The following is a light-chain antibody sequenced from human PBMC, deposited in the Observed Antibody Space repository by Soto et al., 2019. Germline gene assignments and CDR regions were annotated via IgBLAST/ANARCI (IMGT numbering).Light chain of an antibody. CDR2: GAS. CDR3: QQYNNWPIT. J-gene: IGKJ5*01. CDR1: QSIGSN. V-gene: IGKV3-15*01. Sequence: EIVMTQSPATLSVSPGERATLSCRASQSIGSNLAWYQQKPGQSPRLLIYGASTRATGLPARFSSSGSGTEFTLTISSLQSEDFALYYCQQYNNWPITFGQGTRLEI.